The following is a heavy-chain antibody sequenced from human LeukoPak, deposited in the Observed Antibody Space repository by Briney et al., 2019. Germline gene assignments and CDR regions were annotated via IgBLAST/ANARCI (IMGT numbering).Heavy chain of an antibody. Sequence: ASVKVSCKASGYTFTGYYMHWVRQAPGQGLEWMGWINPNSGATLYAQKFQGRVTMTRDTSINTAYMELSSLRSDDTAVYYCTRAKRVIFDYWGQGTLVTVSS. J-gene: IGHJ4*02. CDR2: INPNSGAT. D-gene: IGHD1-1*01. V-gene: IGHV1-2*02. CDR3: TRAKRVIFDY. CDR1: GYTFTGYY.